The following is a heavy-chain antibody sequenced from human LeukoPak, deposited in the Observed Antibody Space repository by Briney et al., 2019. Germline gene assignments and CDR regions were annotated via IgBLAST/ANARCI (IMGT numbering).Heavy chain of an antibody. CDR3: ARSPRYCSGGSCRTLDY. J-gene: IGHJ4*02. CDR2: ISSSGSNI. V-gene: IGHV3-48*03. CDR1: GFTFSSYE. Sequence: PGGSLRLSCAASGFTFSSYEMNWVRQAPGRGLEWVSYISSSGSNIYYADSVKGRFTISRYNAKNSLYLQMNSLRAEDTAVYYCARSPRYCSGGSCRTLDYWGQGTLVTVSS. D-gene: IGHD2-15*01.